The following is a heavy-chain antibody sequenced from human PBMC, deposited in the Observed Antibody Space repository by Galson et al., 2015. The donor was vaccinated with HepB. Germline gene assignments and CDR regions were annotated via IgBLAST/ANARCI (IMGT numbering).Heavy chain of an antibody. Sequence: SLRLSCAASGFTFSSYGMHWVRQAPGKGLEWVAVIWYDGSNKYYADSVKGRFTISRDNSKNTLYLQMNSLRAEDTAVYYCARDSIVGAFTFDYWGQGTLVTVSS. J-gene: IGHJ4*02. CDR1: GFTFSSYG. V-gene: IGHV3-33*08. CDR3: ARDSIVGAFTFDY. CDR2: IWYDGSNK. D-gene: IGHD1-26*01.